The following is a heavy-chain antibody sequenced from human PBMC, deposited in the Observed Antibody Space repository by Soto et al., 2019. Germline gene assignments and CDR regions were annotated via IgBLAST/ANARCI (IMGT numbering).Heavy chain of an antibody. CDR2: ISAYNGNT. CDR3: ARDFGGYYPVYFDY. V-gene: IGHV1-18*01. Sequence: ASVKVSCKASGYTFTSYGISWVRQAPGQGLEWMGWISAYNGNTNYAQKLQGRVTMTTDTSTSTAYMELRSLRSDDTAVYYGARDFGGYYPVYFDYWGQGTLVTVSS. CDR1: GYTFTSYG. D-gene: IGHD3-22*01. J-gene: IGHJ4*02.